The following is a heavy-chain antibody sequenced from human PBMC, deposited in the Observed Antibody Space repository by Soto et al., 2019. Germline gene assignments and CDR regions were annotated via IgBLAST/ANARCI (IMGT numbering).Heavy chain of an antibody. CDR3: AKDSGGEYYYDSSRSHDSSGYYSGGYFDY. CDR1: GFTFSSYA. CDR2: ISGSGGST. Sequence: GGSLRLSCAASGFTFSSYAMSWVRQAPGKGLEWVSAISGSGGSTYYADSVKGRFTISRDNSKNTLYLQMNSLRAEDTAVYYCAKDSGGEYYYDSSRSHDSSGYYSGGYFDYWGQGTLVTVSS. V-gene: IGHV3-23*01. D-gene: IGHD3-22*01. J-gene: IGHJ4*02.